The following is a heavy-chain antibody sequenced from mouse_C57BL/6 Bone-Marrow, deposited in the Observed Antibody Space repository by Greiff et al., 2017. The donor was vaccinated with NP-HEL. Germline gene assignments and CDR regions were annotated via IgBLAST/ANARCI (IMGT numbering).Heavy chain of an antibody. CDR2: IYPGGGYT. J-gene: IGHJ1*03. CDR1: GYTFTNYW. CDR3: ARQEAYGKGDYWYFDV. Sequence: QVQLQQSGAELVRPGTSVKMSCKASGYTFTNYWIGWAKQRPGHGLEWIGDIYPGGGYTNYNEKFKGKATLTADKSSSTAYMQFSSLTSEDSAIYYCARQEAYGKGDYWYFDVWGTGTTVTVSS. V-gene: IGHV1-63*01. D-gene: IGHD2-10*02.